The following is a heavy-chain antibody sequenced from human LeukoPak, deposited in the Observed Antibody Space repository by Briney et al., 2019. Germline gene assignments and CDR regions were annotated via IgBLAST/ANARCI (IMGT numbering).Heavy chain of an antibody. J-gene: IGHJ4*02. V-gene: IGHV4-61*09. CDR2: IYTSGST. D-gene: IGHD5-12*01. CDR3: ARVSGYDWESFYDY. CDR1: GGSISSGSYY. Sequence: PSETLSLTCTVSGGSISSGSYYWSWIRQPAGKGLEWIGHIYTSGSTNYNPSLKSRVTMSVDTSKNQFSLKLSSVTAADTAVYYCARVSGYDWESFYDYWGQGTLVTVSS.